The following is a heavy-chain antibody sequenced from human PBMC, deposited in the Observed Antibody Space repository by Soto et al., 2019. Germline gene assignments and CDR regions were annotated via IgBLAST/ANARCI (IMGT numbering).Heavy chain of an antibody. CDR1: NASILTSIYY. V-gene: IGHV4-39*01. CDR3: ARNWNLALVPAAYFDS. Sequence: LSLTCTVSNASILTSIYYLAWIRQPPGKGLEWIGTVYYTGTTYYNPSLQSRVTISIDTSKNQFSLNLRSVTAADTAVYYCARNWNLALVPAAYFDSWGQGTKVTVSS. CDR2: VYYTGTT. D-gene: IGHD2-2*01. J-gene: IGHJ4*02.